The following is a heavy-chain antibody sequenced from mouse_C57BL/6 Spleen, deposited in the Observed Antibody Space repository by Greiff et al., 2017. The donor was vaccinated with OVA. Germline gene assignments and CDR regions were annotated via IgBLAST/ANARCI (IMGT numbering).Heavy chain of an antibody. CDR1: GYTFTDYY. Sequence: QVHVKQSGAELVRPGASVKLSCKASGYTFTDYYINWVKQRPGQGLEWIARIYPGSGNTYYNEKFKGKATLTAEKSSRTAYMQLSRLTSEDSAVYFCARGVCGSSSAYWGQGTLVTVSA. CDR3: ARGVCGSSSAY. V-gene: IGHV1-76*01. J-gene: IGHJ3*01. D-gene: IGHD1-1*01. CDR2: IYPGSGNT.